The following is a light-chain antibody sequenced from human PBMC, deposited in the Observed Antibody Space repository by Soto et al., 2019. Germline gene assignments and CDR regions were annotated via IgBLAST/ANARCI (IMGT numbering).Light chain of an antibody. CDR2: EVS. V-gene: IGLV2-8*01. J-gene: IGLJ2*01. CDR3: SSYAGTLV. Sequence: QSALTQPPSASGSPGQSVTISCTGTSSDVGGYNYVSWYQQHPGKAPKLMIYEVSKRPSGVPDRFSGSKSGNTASLTVSGRQAEGEADYCCSSYAGTLVFGGGTKLTVL. CDR1: SSDVGGYNY.